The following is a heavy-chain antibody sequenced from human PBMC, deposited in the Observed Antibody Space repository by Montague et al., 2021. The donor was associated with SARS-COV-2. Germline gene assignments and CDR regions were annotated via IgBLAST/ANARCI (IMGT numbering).Heavy chain of an antibody. CDR2: IYYSGST. J-gene: IGHJ3*02. D-gene: IGHD6-13*01. Sequence: SETLSLTCTVSGGSISSYYWSWIRQPPGKGLEWIGYIYYSGSTNXXPSLKSRVTVSVDTSKNQFSLKLSSVTAADTAVYYCAKGTSWLENAFDIWGQGTMVTVSS. CDR1: GGSISSYY. V-gene: IGHV4-59*01. CDR3: AKGTSWLENAFDI.